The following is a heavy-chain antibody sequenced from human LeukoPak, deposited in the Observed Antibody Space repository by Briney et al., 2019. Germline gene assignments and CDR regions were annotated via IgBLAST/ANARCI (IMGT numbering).Heavy chain of an antibody. Sequence: GASVEVSCEASGYTFTTYDINWVRQAAGQGLEWMGWMNPNSGNTGNAQKFQGRVTMTRNTSISTAYMELTSLTSEDTAVYFCARIAAPGNRRLNFWGQGTLVTVSS. D-gene: IGHD6-13*01. V-gene: IGHV1-8*01. CDR3: ARIAAPGNRRLNF. J-gene: IGHJ4*02. CDR1: GYTFTTYD. CDR2: MNPNSGNT.